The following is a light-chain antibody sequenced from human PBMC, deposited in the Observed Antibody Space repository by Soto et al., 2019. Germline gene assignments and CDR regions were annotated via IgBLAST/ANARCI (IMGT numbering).Light chain of an antibody. Sequence: QSVLTQPPSVSGAPGQRVIISCTGSSYNIGAGYDVHWYQQLPGTAPRLLIYDNNNRPSGVPARFSVSKSDTSASLAITGLQPEDEADYYCQSYDSSLSGSYVFGTGTKVT. CDR3: QSYDSSLSGSYV. CDR1: SYNIGAGYD. CDR2: DNN. J-gene: IGLJ1*01. V-gene: IGLV1-40*01.